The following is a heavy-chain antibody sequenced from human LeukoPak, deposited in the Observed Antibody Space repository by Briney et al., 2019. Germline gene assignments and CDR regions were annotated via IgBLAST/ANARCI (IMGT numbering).Heavy chain of an antibody. CDR2: IYHNGST. CDR1: RFTFSSYSM. CDR3: ARPPDP. V-gene: IGHV4-4*02. Sequence: GSLRLSCAASRFTFSSYSMNWVRQAPGKGLEWIGEIYHNGSTNYNPSLKSRVTISVDKSKNQFSLKVSSVTAADTAIYYCARPPDPWGQGTLVTVSS. J-gene: IGHJ5*02.